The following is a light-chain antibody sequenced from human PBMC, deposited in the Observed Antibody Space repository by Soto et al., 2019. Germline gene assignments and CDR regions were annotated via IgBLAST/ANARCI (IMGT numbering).Light chain of an antibody. CDR3: RQYRSYSWT. V-gene: IGKV1-5*03. CDR2: KAS. CDR1: QSISSW. J-gene: IGKJ1*01. Sequence: DIQMTQSPSTLSASVGDRVTITCRASQSISSWLAWYQEKPGKAPKLLIYKASTLESGVPSRFSGSGSGTEFTLSISSLQPDDFATYYCRQYRSYSWTFGQGTKVEI.